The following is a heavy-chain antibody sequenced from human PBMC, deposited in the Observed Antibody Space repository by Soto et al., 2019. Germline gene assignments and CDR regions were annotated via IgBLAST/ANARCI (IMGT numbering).Heavy chain of an antibody. J-gene: IGHJ5*02. Sequence: QVQLQQWGAGLLKPSETLSLTCAVYGGSFSGYYWSWIRQPPGKGLEWNAEINHSGSTNYNPSLKRRVTISVDTSKNQFSVKLSSVTAADTTVYYCARGLRLELRGGWFDPWGQGTLVTVSS. D-gene: IGHD1-7*01. CDR1: GGSFSGYY. CDR3: ARGLRLELRGGWFDP. V-gene: IGHV4-34*01. CDR2: INHSGST.